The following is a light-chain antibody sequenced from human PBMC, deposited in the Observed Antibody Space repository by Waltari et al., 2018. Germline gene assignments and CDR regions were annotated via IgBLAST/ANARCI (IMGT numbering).Light chain of an antibody. CDR3: CSFAHRSTYV. J-gene: IGLJ1*01. V-gene: IGLV2-23*02. CDR1: NTDVGSHDL. CDR2: DVN. Sequence: QSALTQPASVSGSPGQSITISCTGTNTDVGSHDLVSWYQQHPGKAPKLIIYDVNKRPSGVPNRFSGSKSGNTASLTMSGRQAEDEADYYCCSFAHRSTYVFGTGTKVTVL.